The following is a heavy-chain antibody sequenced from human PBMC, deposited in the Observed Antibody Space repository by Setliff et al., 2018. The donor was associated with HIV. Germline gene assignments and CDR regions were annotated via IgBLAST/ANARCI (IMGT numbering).Heavy chain of an antibody. D-gene: IGHD4-4*01. CDR1: GGSISSYY. CDR3: ARDPTTGVDY. Sequence: SETLSLTCTVSGGSISSYYWNWIRQRPGKGLEWIGYIYDSGSADYNPSLKSQVTISVDTSKNQFSLKLNSVTAADTAMYYCARDPTTGVDYWGQGTLVTVSS. CDR2: IYDSGSA. J-gene: IGHJ4*02. V-gene: IGHV4-59*12.